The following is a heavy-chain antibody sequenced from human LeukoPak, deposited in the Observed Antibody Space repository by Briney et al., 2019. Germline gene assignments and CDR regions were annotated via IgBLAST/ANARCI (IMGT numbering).Heavy chain of an antibody. D-gene: IGHD6-13*01. J-gene: IGHJ4*02. Sequence: GGSLRLSCAASGFIFSSYGMHWVRQAPGKGLEWVAVISYDGSKKEYADAVKDRFTVSRDRSKKMVYLDMNSLRPEDTAVYYCARALAGADQNTFDYGGQGTLVTVSS. V-gene: IGHV3-30*13. CDR2: ISYDGSKK. CDR1: GFIFSSYG. CDR3: ARALAGADQNTFDY.